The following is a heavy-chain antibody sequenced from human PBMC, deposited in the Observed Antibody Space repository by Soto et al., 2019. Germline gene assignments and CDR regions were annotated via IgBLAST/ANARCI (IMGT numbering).Heavy chain of an antibody. V-gene: IGHV4-39*01. Sequence: KPSETLSLTCTVSGGSISSSSYYWGWIRQPPGKGLEWIGSIYYSGSTYYNPSLKSRVTISVHTSKNQFSLMLSSVTAADTAVYYCARHLGYCSSTSCYTTYYYYYGMDVWGHGXTVTVYS. D-gene: IGHD2-2*02. J-gene: IGHJ6*02. CDR1: GGSISSSSYY. CDR2: IYYSGST. CDR3: ARHLGYCSSTSCYTTYYYYYGMDV.